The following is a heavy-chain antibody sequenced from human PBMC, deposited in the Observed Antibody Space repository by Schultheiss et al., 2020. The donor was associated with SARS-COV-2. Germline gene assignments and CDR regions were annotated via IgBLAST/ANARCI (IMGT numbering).Heavy chain of an antibody. CDR2: IYTSGST. CDR1: GGSISSYY. J-gene: IGHJ3*02. CDR3: ARDEEVGATTNDAFDI. Sequence: SETLSLTCTVSGGSISSYYWSWIRQPPGKGLEWIGRIYTSGSTNYNPSLKSRVTMSVDTSKNQFSLKLSSVTAADTAVYYCARDEEVGATTNDAFDIWGQGTMVTVSS. V-gene: IGHV4-4*07. D-gene: IGHD1-26*01.